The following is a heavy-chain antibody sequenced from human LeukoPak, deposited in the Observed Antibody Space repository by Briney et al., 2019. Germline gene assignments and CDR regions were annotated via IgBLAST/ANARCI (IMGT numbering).Heavy chain of an antibody. CDR1: GFTVSDCY. J-gene: IGHJ3*02. CDR3: ARDFNGAFDI. Sequence: GGSLRFSCAASGFTVSDCYIIWIRQAPGKGLEWLSYMSPSGRTIYYADSVKGRFTIPRDGAMNLLFLQMNSLRAEDTAVYYCARDFNGAFDIWGQGTMVTVSS. CDR2: MSPSGRTI. V-gene: IGHV3-11*01.